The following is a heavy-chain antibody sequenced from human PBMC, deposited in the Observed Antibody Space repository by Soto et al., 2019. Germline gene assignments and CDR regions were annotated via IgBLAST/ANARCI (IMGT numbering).Heavy chain of an antibody. D-gene: IGHD3-10*01. CDR2: IDPSDSYT. J-gene: IGHJ6*02. Sequence: GESLKISCKGSGYSFTSYWISWVRQMPGKGLEWMGRIDPSDSYTNYSPSFQGHVTISADKSISTAYLQWSSLKASDTAMYYCGGGVRGVLGYYYDGMDVWGQETT. V-gene: IGHV5-10-1*01. CDR1: GYSFTSYW. CDR3: GGGVRGVLGYYYDGMDV.